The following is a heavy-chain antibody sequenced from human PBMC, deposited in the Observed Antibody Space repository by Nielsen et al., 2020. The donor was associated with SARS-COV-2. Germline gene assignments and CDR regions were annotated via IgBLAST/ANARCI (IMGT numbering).Heavy chain of an antibody. V-gene: IGHV1-69*02. CDR3: AIQGGYSGYDFRRPSHLDR. CDR2: IIPILDIT. Sequence: SVKVSCKASGGTFSSYTINWVRQAPGQGLEWMGRIIPILDITKYAQKFQGRVTITADKSTSTAYLDLTSLRPDDTAVYYCAIQGGYSGYDFRRPSHLDRWGQGTLVTVSS. CDR1: GGTFSSYT. D-gene: IGHD5-12*01. J-gene: IGHJ5*02.